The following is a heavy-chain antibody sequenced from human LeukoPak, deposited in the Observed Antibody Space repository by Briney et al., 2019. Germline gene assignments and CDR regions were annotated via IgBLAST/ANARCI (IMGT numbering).Heavy chain of an antibody. CDR3: ARGGTTNYYDSFNWFDP. J-gene: IGHJ5*02. CDR2: ISAYNGNT. Sequence: ASVKVSCKASGYTFTSYGISWVRQAPGQGLEWMGWISAYNGNTNYAQKFQGRVTITADESTSTAYMELSSLRSEDTAVYYCARGGTTNYYDSFNWFDPWGQGTLVTVSS. V-gene: IGHV1-18*01. CDR1: GYTFTSYG. D-gene: IGHD3-22*01.